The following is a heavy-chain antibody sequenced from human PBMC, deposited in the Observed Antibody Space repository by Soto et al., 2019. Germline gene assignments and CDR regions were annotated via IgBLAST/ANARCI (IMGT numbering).Heavy chain of an antibody. V-gene: IGHV4-34*01. CDR2: INHSGST. CDR1: GGSFSGYY. CDR3: ARGGPRYCSGGSCYFFDY. J-gene: IGHJ4*02. D-gene: IGHD2-15*01. Sequence: PSETLSLTCAVYGGSFSGYYWSWIRQPPGKGLEWIGEINHSGSTNYNPSLKSRVTISVDTSKNHFSLKLSSVAAADTAVYYCARGGPRYCSGGSCYFFDYWGQGTLVTVSS.